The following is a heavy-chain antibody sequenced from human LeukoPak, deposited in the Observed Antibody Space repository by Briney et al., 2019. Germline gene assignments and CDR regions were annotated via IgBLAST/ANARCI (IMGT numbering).Heavy chain of an antibody. Sequence: GGSLRLSCAASGFTFSSTAMSWVRQAPGKGLEWVSGISSSGDSTHYADSVKGRFTISRDNSKNTLYLQLSSLRAEDTAVYYCARDLDYYDSSGYPFDYWGQGTLVTVSS. D-gene: IGHD3-22*01. CDR3: ARDLDYYDSSGYPFDY. V-gene: IGHV3-23*01. J-gene: IGHJ4*02. CDR1: GFTFSSTA. CDR2: ISSSGDST.